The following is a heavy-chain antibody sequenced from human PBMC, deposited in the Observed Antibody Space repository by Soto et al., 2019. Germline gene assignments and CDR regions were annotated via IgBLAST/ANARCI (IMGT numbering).Heavy chain of an antibody. CDR1: GGSISSDY. CDR3: ARDRDGYNPFDY. V-gene: IGHV4-59*01. CDR2: IYYSGST. J-gene: IGHJ4*02. D-gene: IGHD5-12*01. Sequence: SETLSLTCTVSGGSISSDYWSWIRQPPGKGLEWIGYIYYSGSTNYNPSLKSRVTISVDTSKNQFSLKLSSVTAADTAVYYCARDRDGYNPFDYWGQGTLVTVSS.